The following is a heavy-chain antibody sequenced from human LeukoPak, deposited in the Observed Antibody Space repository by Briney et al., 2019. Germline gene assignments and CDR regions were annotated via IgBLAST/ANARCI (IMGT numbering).Heavy chain of an antibody. Sequence: ASVKVSCKASGYTFTSYGISWVRQAPGQGLEWMGWISAYNGNTNYAQKLQGRVTMTTDTSTSTAYMELRSLRSDDTAVYYCARSERGYSYGSGFYYYYMDVWGKGTTVTVSS. D-gene: IGHD5-18*01. V-gene: IGHV1-18*01. CDR1: GYTFTSYG. CDR2: ISAYNGNT. J-gene: IGHJ6*03. CDR3: ARSERGYSYGSGFYYYYMDV.